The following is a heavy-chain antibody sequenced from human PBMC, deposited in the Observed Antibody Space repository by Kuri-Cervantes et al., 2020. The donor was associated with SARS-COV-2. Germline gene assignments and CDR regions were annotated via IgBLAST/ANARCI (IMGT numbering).Heavy chain of an antibody. V-gene: IGHV1-69*13. CDR2: IIPIFGTA. D-gene: IGHD3-22*01. Sequence: SVKVSCKASGGTFSSYAISWVRQAPGQGLEWMGGIIPIFGTANYAQKFQGRVTITADESTSTAYMELSSLRSEDTAVYYCARLEYYYDSSGYYSRYNWFDPWGQGNLVNVSS. J-gene: IGHJ5*02. CDR1: GGTFSSYA. CDR3: ARLEYYYDSSGYYSRYNWFDP.